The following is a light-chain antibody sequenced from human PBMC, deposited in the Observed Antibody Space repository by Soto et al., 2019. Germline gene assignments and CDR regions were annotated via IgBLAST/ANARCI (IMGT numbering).Light chain of an antibody. CDR2: RNN. CDR1: SSNIGSHS. V-gene: IGLV1-44*01. Sequence: QSVLTQPPSASGTPGQRVTISCSGSSSNIGSHSVDWYQQLPGTAPKLLIYRNNQRPSGVPDRFSGSKSGTSASLAISGLQYEDEDDYYCAARDDSLNAVIFGGGTKLTVL. CDR3: AARDDSLNAVI. J-gene: IGLJ2*01.